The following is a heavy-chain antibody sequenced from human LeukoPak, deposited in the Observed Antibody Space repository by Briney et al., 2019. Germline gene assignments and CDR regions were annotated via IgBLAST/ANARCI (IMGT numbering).Heavy chain of an antibody. CDR1: GGSISSYY. CDR2: IYASGST. J-gene: IGHJ4*02. D-gene: IGHD3-10*01. CDR3: ARTSARGAQFDY. Sequence: SETLSLTCTVSGGSISSYYWSWIRQPPGKGLEWIGRIYASGSTNYNPSLKSRVTMSVDTSNNQFSLNLSSVTAADTAVYYCARTSARGAQFDYWGQGTLVTVSS. V-gene: IGHV4-4*07.